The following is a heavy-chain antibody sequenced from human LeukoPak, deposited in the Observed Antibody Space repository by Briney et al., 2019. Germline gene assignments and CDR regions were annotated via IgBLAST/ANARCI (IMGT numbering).Heavy chain of an antibody. D-gene: IGHD6-13*01. Sequence: SETLSLTCTVSGGSISGSSYYWGWIRQPPGTGLEWIGSIYYSGSTYYNPSLKSRVTISVDTSKNQFSLKLSSVTAADTAVYYCARGGSSLLDWFDPWGQGTLVTVSP. V-gene: IGHV4-39*07. CDR1: GGSISGSSYY. CDR2: IYYSGST. J-gene: IGHJ5*02. CDR3: ARGGSSLLDWFDP.